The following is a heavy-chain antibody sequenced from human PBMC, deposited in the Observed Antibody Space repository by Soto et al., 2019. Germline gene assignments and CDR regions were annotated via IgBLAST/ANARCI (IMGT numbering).Heavy chain of an antibody. CDR2: IYHSGST. CDR1: GGSMSSGGYS. J-gene: IGHJ5*02. V-gene: IGHV4-30-2*01. Sequence: PSLSCAVCGGSMSSGGYSGSWIRQPPGKGLEWIGYIYHSGSTYYNPSLKSRVTISVDRSKNQFSLKLSSVTAADTAVYYCARYIVVVPAAIPVGNWLDPWGQGTLVTVSS. D-gene: IGHD2-2*02. CDR3: ARYIVVVPAAIPVGNWLDP.